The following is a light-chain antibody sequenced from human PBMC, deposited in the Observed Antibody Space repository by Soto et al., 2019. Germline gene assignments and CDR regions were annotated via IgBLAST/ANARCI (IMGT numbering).Light chain of an antibody. V-gene: IGKV3-20*01. Sequence: EIVMTQSPATLSVSPGERATLSCRASRTIRSKLAWYQQKPGQAPRLLMYEASTRAPGIPDRFTGSGSGTDFTLTISRLEPEDFAVYYCQQYVSSPWAFGQGTKVDIK. CDR2: EAS. J-gene: IGKJ1*01. CDR3: QQYVSSPWA. CDR1: RTIRSK.